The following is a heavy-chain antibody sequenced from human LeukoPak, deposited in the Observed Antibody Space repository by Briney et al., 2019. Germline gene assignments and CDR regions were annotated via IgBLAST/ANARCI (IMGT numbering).Heavy chain of an antibody. CDR1: GGSISGYY. CDR2: INHSGST. V-gene: IGHV4-34*01. D-gene: IGHD3-3*01. CDR3: ARGPTRKATIFGAYYFDY. Sequence: SETLSLTCAVYGGSISGYYWSWIRQPPGKGLEWIGEINHSGSTNYNPSLKSRVTISVDTSKNQFSLKLSSVTAADTAVYYCARGPTRKATIFGAYYFDYWGQGTLVTVSS. J-gene: IGHJ4*02.